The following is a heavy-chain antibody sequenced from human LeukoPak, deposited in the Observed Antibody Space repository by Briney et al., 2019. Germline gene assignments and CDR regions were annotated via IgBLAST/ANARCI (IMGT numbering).Heavy chain of an antibody. J-gene: IGHJ6*04. D-gene: IGHD3-10*02. CDR2: ISGSGGST. Sequence: GGSLRLSCAASGFIFRSYAVSWVRQAPGKGLEWVSAISGSGGSTYYADSVKGRFTISRDNSKNTLYLQMNSLRAEDTAVYYCAELGITMIGGVWGKGTTVTISS. V-gene: IGHV3-23*01. CDR3: AELGITMIGGV. CDR1: GFIFRSYA.